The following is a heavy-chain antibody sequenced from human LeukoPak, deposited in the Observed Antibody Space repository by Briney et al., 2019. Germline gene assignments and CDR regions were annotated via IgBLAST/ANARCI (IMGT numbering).Heavy chain of an antibody. Sequence: GGSLRLSCAASGFNFNSHGMHWVRQAPGKGLEWVALIPSDGSYTYYADSVKGRFTISRDNSKNTLSLQMNSVRPDDTAVYYCARGIAVADTGFFDYWGQGTLVTVSS. V-gene: IGHV3-30*03. J-gene: IGHJ4*02. CDR2: IPSDGSYT. CDR1: GFNFNSHG. CDR3: ARGIAVADTGFFDY. D-gene: IGHD6-19*01.